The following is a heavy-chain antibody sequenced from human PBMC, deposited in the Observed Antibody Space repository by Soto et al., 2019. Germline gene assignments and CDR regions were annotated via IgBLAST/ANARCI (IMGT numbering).Heavy chain of an antibody. D-gene: IGHD6-13*01. CDR2: IYHSGST. Sequence: QVQLQESGPGLVKPSGTLSLTCAVSGGSISTSNLWTWVRQPPGKGLEWIGEIYHSGSTNYNPSLKSRGTRSVDKSKNQFSLKLNSVTAADTAVYYCARSPRSIAAGGIDYWGQGFLVTVSS. CDR1: GGSISTSNL. V-gene: IGHV4-4*02. CDR3: ARSPRSIAAGGIDY. J-gene: IGHJ4*02.